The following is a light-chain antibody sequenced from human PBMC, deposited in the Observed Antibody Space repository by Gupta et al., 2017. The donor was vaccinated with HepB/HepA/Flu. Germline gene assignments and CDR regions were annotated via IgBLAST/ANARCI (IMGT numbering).Light chain of an antibody. V-gene: IGLV2-8*01. J-gene: IGLJ1*01. Sequence: QSALTQPPSASGSLGQSVTISCTGTSSDGGRYNYVSWYQQHPGKAPKLIIYEVNMRPSGVHGRCSGSKSGSTASLTVAGRQVEDEDDYYCSSCADNREVFGTGTKVTVL. CDR1: SSDGGRYNY. CDR2: EVN. CDR3: SSCADNREV.